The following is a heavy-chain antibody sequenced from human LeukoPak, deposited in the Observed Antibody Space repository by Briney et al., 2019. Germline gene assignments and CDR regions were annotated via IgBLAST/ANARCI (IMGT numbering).Heavy chain of an antibody. D-gene: IGHD6-19*01. CDR1: GYSISSGYY. CDR2: IYHSGST. CDR3: ATFSGWYGFDY. Sequence: SETLSLTCAVSGYSISSGYYWGWIRQPPGKGLEWIGSIYHSGSTYYNPSLKSRVTISVDTSKNQFSLKLSSVTAADTAVYYCATFSGWYGFDYWGQETLVTVSS. V-gene: IGHV4-38-2*01. J-gene: IGHJ4*02.